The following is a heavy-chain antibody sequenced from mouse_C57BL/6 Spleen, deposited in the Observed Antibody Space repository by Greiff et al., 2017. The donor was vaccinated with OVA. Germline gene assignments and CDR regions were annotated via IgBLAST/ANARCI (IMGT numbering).Heavy chain of an antibody. V-gene: IGHV1-42*01. Sequence: VQLQQSGPELVKPGASVKISCKASGYSFTGYYMNWVKQSPETSLEWIGEINPSTGGTTYNQKFKAKATLTVDKSSSTAYMQLKSLTSEDSAVYYCARSDDYDDAMDYWGQGTSVTVSS. J-gene: IGHJ4*01. D-gene: IGHD2-4*01. CDR3: ARSDDYDDAMDY. CDR2: INPSTGGT. CDR1: GYSFTGYY.